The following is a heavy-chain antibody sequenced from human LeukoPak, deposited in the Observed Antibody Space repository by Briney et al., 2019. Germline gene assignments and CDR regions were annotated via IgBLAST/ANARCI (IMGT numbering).Heavy chain of an antibody. V-gene: IGHV3-21*01. Sequence: PGGSLRLSCAASGFTFRDYTMNWVRQTPGKGLEWVSAINKGGSYMTYADSVKGQFTVSRDNAKNSLFLQMNNLRVEDTAVYFCAREVLIVVEPAANTIDYWGQGTRVTVSS. CDR1: GFTFRDYT. CDR3: AREVLIVVEPAANTIDY. D-gene: IGHD2-2*01. J-gene: IGHJ4*02. CDR2: INKGGSYM.